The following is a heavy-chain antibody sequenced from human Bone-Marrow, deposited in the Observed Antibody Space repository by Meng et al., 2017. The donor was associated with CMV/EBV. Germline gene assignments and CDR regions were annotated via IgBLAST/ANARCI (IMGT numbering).Heavy chain of an antibody. V-gene: IGHV3-21*04. CDR3: ARITSFFGVANGWFDP. CDR1: GFTFSSYS. Sequence: GESLKISCAASGFTFSSYSMNWVRQAPGKGLEWVSSISSSSSYIYYADSVKGRFTISRDNSKNTLYLQMNSLRAEDTAVYYCARITSFFGVANGWFDPWGQGTLVTVSS. D-gene: IGHD3-3*02. CDR2: ISSSSSYI. J-gene: IGHJ5*02.